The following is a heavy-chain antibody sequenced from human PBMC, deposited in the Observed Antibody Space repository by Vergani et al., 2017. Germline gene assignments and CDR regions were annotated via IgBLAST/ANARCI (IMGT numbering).Heavy chain of an antibody. CDR2: IYYSGST. J-gene: IGHJ4*02. V-gene: IGHV4-61*10. Sequence: QVQLQESGPGLVKPSETLSLTCTVSGGSVSSGSYYWSWIRQPAGKGLEWIGYIYYSGSTNYNPSFKSRVTISVDTSKNQFSLKLSSVTAADTAVYYCARWSSSPDYWGQGTLVTVSS. CDR3: ARWSSSPDY. D-gene: IGHD6-6*01. CDR1: GGSVSSGSYY.